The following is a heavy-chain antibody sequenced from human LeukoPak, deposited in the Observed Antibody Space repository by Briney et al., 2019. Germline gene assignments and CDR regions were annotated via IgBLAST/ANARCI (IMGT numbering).Heavy chain of an antibody. Sequence: SETLSLTCTVSGGSVSSSSYYWSWIRQPPGKGLEWIGEINHSGSTNYNPSLKSRVTISVDTSKNQFSLKLSSVTAADTAVYYCARVGNYDYVWGSYRPSYYFDYWGQGTLVTVSS. CDR3: ARVGNYDYVWGSYRPSYYFDY. D-gene: IGHD3-16*02. CDR2: INHSGST. V-gene: IGHV4-39*07. J-gene: IGHJ4*02. CDR1: GGSVSSSSYY.